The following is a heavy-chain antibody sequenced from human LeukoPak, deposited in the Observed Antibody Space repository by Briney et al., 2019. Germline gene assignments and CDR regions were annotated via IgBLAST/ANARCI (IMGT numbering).Heavy chain of an antibody. CDR1: GFTFSSYS. Sequence: GRSLRLSCAASGFTFSSYSMNWVRQAPGKGLEWVSYISSSSSTIYYADSVKGRFTISRDNAKNSLYLQMNSLRAEDTAVYYCARCGKSRYSSGWRSLMGFDIWGQGTMVTVSS. D-gene: IGHD6-19*01. CDR3: ARCGKSRYSSGWRSLMGFDI. CDR2: ISSSSSTI. V-gene: IGHV3-48*01. J-gene: IGHJ3*02.